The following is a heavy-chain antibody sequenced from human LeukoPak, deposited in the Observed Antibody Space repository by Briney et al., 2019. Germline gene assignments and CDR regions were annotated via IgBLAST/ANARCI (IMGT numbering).Heavy chain of an antibody. J-gene: IGHJ5*02. Sequence: GGSLRLSCEASGFTFSSYAMHWVRQAPGKGLEWVAVISYDGSNKYYADSVKGRFTISRGNSKNTLYLQMNSLRAEDTAVYYCARDLPWFDPWGQGTLVTVSS. CDR3: ARDLPWFDP. V-gene: IGHV3-30-3*01. CDR1: GFTFSSYA. CDR2: ISYDGSNK.